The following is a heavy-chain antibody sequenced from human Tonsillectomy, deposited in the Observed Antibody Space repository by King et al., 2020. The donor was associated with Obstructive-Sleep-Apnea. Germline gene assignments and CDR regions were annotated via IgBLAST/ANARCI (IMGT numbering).Heavy chain of an antibody. V-gene: IGHV2-26*01. CDR1: GFSLSNARMG. J-gene: IGHJ4*02. CDR2: IFSNDEK. CDR3: ARMEVVVYASHYFDY. Sequence: QVTLKESGPVLVKPTETLTLTCTVSGFSLSNARMGVSWIRQPPGNALEWLEHIFSNDEKSYSPSLKSRLTIPKDTSKSQVVLTMTNMDPVDTATYYCARMEVVVYASHYFDYWGQGTLVTVSS. D-gene: IGHD3-22*01.